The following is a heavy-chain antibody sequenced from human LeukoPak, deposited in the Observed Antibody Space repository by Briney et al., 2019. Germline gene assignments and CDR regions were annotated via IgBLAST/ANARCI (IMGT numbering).Heavy chain of an antibody. CDR1: GSSFTCYW. CDR2: IYPGDSDT. Sequence: GEALKISFKGSGSSFTCYWIGWVRPLPGKGLEWMGIIYPGDSDTRYSPSFQGQVTISSDKSISTAYLQWCSLKASDTAMYYCARHSYGFYYDYMDVWGKGTTVTVSS. J-gene: IGHJ6*03. CDR3: ARHSYGFYYDYMDV. V-gene: IGHV5-51*01. D-gene: IGHD5-18*01.